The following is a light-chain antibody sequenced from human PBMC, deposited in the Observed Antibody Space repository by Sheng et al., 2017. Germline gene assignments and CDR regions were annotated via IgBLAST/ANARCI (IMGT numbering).Light chain of an antibody. CDR2: AAS. CDR3: QQTYDTVWT. CDR1: QDIGND. V-gene: IGKV1-39*01. J-gene: IGKJ1*01. Sequence: DIQMTQSPSSLSASVGDGVTITCQASQDIGNDLSWFQQKPGKAPKLLIYAASSSQSGVPSRFSGSGSGTDFTLTISSLQPEDFATYYCQQTYDTVWTFGQGTKVEVK.